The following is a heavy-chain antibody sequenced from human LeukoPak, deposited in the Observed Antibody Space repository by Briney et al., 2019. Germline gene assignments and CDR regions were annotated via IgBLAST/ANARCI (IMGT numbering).Heavy chain of an antibody. CDR3: AKDQLPGDFYYYGMDV. D-gene: IGHD3-3*01. CDR2: ISYDGSNK. J-gene: IGHJ6*02. CDR1: GFTFRSYG. Sequence: PGGSLRLSCAASGFTFRSYGMHWVRQAPGQGLEWVAVISYDGSNKYYADSVKGRFTISRDNSKNTLYLQMNSLRAEDTAVYYCAKDQLPGDFYYYGMDVWGQGTTVSVSS. V-gene: IGHV3-30*18.